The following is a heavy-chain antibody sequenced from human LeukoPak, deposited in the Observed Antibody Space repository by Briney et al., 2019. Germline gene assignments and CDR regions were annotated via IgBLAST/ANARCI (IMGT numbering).Heavy chain of an antibody. CDR3: ARGGWNKFDY. V-gene: IGHV4-4*02. CDR1: GGSISSTNW. D-gene: IGHD3-22*01. CDR2: IFHSGGT. J-gene: IGHJ4*02. Sequence: SGTLSLTCAVSGGSISSTNWWSWVRQPPGKGLEWIGEIFHSGGTNYNPSLKSRISLSVDKSQNQFSLKLNSLTAADTAVYYCARGGWNKFDYWGQGTLVTVSS.